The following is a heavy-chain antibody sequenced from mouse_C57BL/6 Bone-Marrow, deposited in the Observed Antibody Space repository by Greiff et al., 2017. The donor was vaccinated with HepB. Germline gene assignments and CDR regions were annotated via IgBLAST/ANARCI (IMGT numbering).Heavy chain of an antibody. CDR3: ARGYGKRSLDY. V-gene: IGHV1-4*01. D-gene: IGHD1-1*01. Sequence: VKLQESGAELARPGASVKMSCKASGYTFTSYTMHWVKQRPGQGLEWIGHINPSSGYTKYNQKFKDKATLTADKSSSTAYMQLSSLTSEDSAVYYCARGYGKRSLDYWGQGTTLTVSS. CDR1: GYTFTSYT. CDR2: INPSSGYT. J-gene: IGHJ2*01.